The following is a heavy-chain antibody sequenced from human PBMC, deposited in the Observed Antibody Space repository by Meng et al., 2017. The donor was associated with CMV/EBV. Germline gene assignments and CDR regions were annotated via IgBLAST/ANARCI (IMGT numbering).Heavy chain of an antibody. CDR3: ARVNDGRVRYYFAY. V-gene: IGHV1-69*01. J-gene: IGHJ4*02. CDR1: GGSCSSYF. CDR2: ITPVFGTT. D-gene: IGHD3-22*01. Sequence: KASGGSCSSYFISWVRQAPGQGPEWMREITPVFGTTSYAPKFQGKVTITADESTSTVFMELSSLTSEDTAVYYCARVNDGRVRYYFAYWGQGTLVTVSS.